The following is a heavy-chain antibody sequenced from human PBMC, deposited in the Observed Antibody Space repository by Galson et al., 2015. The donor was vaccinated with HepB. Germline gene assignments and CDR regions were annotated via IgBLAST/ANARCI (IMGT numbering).Heavy chain of an antibody. J-gene: IGHJ5*02. CDR3: ARSIGIAVAGTRYFDP. CDR2: IYTSGST. CDR1: GGSISSYY. Sequence: LSLTCTVSGGSISSYYWSWIRQPAGKGLAWIGHIYTSGSTNYNPSLKSRVTMSVDTSKNQFSLKLSSVTAADTAVYYCARSIGIAVAGTRYFDPWGQGTLVTVSS. D-gene: IGHD6-19*01. V-gene: IGHV4-4*07.